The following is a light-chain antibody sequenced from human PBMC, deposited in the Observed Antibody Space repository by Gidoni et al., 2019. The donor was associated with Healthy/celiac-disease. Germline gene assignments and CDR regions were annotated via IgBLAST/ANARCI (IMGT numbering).Light chain of an antibody. CDR1: QSISSR. CDR3: QQYKSYSGT. V-gene: IGKV1-5*01. Sequence: DIQMTQSPSTLSASVGDRVTITCRASQSISSRLAWYQQKPGKAPKLLIYDASSLESGVPSRFSGSGSGTEFTLTISSLQPDDFATYYCQQYKSYSGTFGGGTKVEIK. J-gene: IGKJ4*01. CDR2: DAS.